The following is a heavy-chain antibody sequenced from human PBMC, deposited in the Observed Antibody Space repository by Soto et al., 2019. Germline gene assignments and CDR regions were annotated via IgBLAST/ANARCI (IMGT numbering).Heavy chain of an antibody. CDR3: ARKGPAGGVFNWFDP. V-gene: IGHV3-33*01. CDR2: IWYDGNNK. CDR1: GFTFSSYG. D-gene: IGHD3-16*01. J-gene: IGHJ5*02. Sequence: GGSLSLSCAASGFTFSSYGMHWVRQAPGKGLEWVAVIWYDGNNKYYADSVKGRFTLSRDISKNTLFLQMKSRKAEDRALYYCARKGPAGGVFNWFDPWGQGTLVTVSS.